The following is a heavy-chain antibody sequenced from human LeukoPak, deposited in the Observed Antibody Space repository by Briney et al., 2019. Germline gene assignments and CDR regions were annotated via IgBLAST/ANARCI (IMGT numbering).Heavy chain of an antibody. D-gene: IGHD1-1*01. J-gene: IGHJ4*02. CDR1: GYSISSGYY. CDR2: IYHSGST. Sequence: PSETLSLTCAVSGYSISSGYYWGWIRQPPGKGLVWIGSIYHSGSTYYNPSLKSRVTMSVDTSKNQFSLKLSSVTAADTALYYCARVGYNWNDPFDYWGQGTLVTVSS. V-gene: IGHV4-38-2*01. CDR3: ARVGYNWNDPFDY.